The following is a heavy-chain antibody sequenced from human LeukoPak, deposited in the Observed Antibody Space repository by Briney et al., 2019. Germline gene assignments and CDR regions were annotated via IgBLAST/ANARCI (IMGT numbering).Heavy chain of an antibody. J-gene: IGHJ3*02. CDR1: GGSISSSSYY. V-gene: IGHV4-39*01. CDR3: ARSHLVAVTGFAFDI. CDR2: IYYSGST. D-gene: IGHD2-21*02. Sequence: KPSETLSLTCTFSGGSISSSSYYWGWIRQPPGKGLEWIGSIYYSGSTYYNPSLKSRVTITVDTSKNQFSLKLSSVTAADTTVYYCARSHLVAVTGFAFDIWGQGALVTVSS.